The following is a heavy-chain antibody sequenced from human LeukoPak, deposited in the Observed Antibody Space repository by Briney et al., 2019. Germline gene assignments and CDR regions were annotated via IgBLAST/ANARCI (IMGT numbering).Heavy chain of an antibody. D-gene: IGHD2-15*01. V-gene: IGHV3-30*02. CDR1: GFTFSNYG. CDR2: IRYDGSNK. CDR3: AKSYCSGGSCFSDY. J-gene: IGHJ4*02. Sequence: GGSLRLSCAASGFTFSNYGMHWVRQAPGKGREWVALIRYDGSNKYYADSVKGQFTISRDNSKNKLYLQMNSLRAEDTAVYYCAKSYCSGGSCFSDYWGQGTLVTVSS.